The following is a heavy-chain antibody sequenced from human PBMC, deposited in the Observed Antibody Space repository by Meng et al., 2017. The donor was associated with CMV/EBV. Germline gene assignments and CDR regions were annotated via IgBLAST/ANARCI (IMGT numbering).Heavy chain of an antibody. Sequence: SETLSLTCTVSGSSISSSSYYWGWIRQPPGKGLEWIGTIYYSGTTYYNPSLKSRVTMSVDTSNNHFSLKLTSVTAANTAVYYCARLFLRLGRSPNFFDYWGQGTLVTVSS. CDR3: ARLFLRLGRSPNFFDY. CDR1: GSSISSSSYY. V-gene: IGHV4-39*02. CDR2: IYYSGTT. D-gene: IGHD6-19*01. J-gene: IGHJ4*02.